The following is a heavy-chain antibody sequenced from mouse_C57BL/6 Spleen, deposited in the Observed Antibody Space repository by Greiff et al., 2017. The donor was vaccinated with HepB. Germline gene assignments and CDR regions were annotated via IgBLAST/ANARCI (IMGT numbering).Heavy chain of an antibody. CDR2: INPSTGGT. D-gene: IGHD2-1*01. J-gene: IGHJ4*01. V-gene: IGHV1-42*01. CDR1: GYSFTGYY. Sequence: EVQLQQSGPELVKPGASVKISCKASGYSFTGYYMNWVKQSPEKSLEWIGEINPSTGGTTYNQKFKAKATLTVDKSSSTAYMQLKSLTSEDSAVYYCARYGKGYAMDYWGQGTSVTVSS. CDR3: ARYGKGYAMDY.